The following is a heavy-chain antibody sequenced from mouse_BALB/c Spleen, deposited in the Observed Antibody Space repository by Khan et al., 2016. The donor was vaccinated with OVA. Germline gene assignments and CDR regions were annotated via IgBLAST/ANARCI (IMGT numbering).Heavy chain of an antibody. CDR3: ARLYGGDFDY. CDR1: GYSITSDYA. Sequence: EVQLVESGPGLVKPSQSLSLTCTVTGYSITSDYAWNWIRQFPGNKLEWMGYISYSGNTKYNPSLKSRISVTRDTSKNQIFLQLNSVTAEDTATYYCARLYGGDFDYWGQGTTLTVSS. CDR2: ISYSGNT. D-gene: IGHD2-10*02. V-gene: IGHV3-2*02. J-gene: IGHJ2*01.